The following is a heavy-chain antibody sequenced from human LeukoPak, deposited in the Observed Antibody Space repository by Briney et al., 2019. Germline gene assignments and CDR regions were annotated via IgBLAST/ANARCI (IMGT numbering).Heavy chain of an antibody. D-gene: IGHD3-16*01. V-gene: IGHV3-7*01. CDR1: GFTFSSYW. CDR3: ARDGGIIRFGGQDV. Sequence: GGSLRLSCAASGFTFSSYWMSWVRQAPGKGLEWVANMNRDGSEKNYVDSIKGRFTISRDNAANSLYLQMNSLRVEDAAVYYCARDGGIIRFGGQDVWGQGTTVIVS. CDR2: MNRDGSEK. J-gene: IGHJ6*02.